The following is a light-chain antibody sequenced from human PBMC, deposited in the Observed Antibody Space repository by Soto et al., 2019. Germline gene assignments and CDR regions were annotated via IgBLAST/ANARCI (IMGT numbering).Light chain of an antibody. CDR2: AAS. J-gene: IGKJ1*01. CDR3: QQYYSYPRT. CDR1: QGISSY. Sequence: AIRMTQSPSSLSASTGDRVTITCRASQGISSYLDWYQQKPGKAPKLLIYAASTFQSGVPSRFSGSGSGTDFTLTISCLQSEDFATYCCQQYYSYPRTFGQGTKVEIK. V-gene: IGKV1-8*01.